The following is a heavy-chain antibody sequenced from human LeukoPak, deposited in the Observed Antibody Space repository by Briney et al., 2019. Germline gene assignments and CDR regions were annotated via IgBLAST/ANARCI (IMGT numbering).Heavy chain of an antibody. V-gene: IGHV3-30*01. J-gene: IGHJ4*02. Sequence: GGSLRLSCAASGFTFSSYAMHWVRQAPGKGLEWVAVISYDGSNKYYADSVKGRFTISRDNSKNTLYLQMNSLRAEDTAVYYCASSMVRGVIGYWGQGTLVTVSS. CDR3: ASSMVRGVIGY. CDR2: ISYDGSNK. D-gene: IGHD3-10*01. CDR1: GFTFSSYA.